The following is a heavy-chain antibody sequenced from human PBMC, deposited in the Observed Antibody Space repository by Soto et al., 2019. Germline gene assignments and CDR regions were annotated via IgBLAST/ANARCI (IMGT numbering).Heavy chain of an antibody. CDR2: ISYDGSNK. J-gene: IGHJ4*02. Sequence: PGGSLRLSCAASGLNFSSYAMHWVRQAQGKGLEWVAVISYDGSNKYYADSVKGRFTISRDNSKNTLYLQMNSLRAEDTAVYYCARDNGWYVSFGYFDYWGQGTLVTVSS. CDR1: GLNFSSYA. CDR3: ARDNGWYVSFGYFDY. V-gene: IGHV3-30-3*01. D-gene: IGHD6-19*01.